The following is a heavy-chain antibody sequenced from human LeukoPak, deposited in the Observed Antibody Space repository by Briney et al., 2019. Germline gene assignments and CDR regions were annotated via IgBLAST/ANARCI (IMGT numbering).Heavy chain of an antibody. CDR1: GSTLRNAW. V-gene: IGHV3-15*01. CDR2: IKSKTDGGKT. Sequence: RGSLRLSCAASGSTLRNAWVGWVRQAPGKGLGWVGRIKSKTDGGKTDYAATVKSRFTISIDDSKNTLYLQMNSLKTEDTAVYYCTTDPGGTMIGVDQLGDWFDPWGQGTLVTVSS. CDR3: TTDPGGTMIGVDQLGDWFDP. D-gene: IGHD3-22*01. J-gene: IGHJ5*02.